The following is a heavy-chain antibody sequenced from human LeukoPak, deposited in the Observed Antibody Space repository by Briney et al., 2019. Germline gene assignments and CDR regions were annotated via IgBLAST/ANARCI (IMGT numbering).Heavy chain of an antibody. D-gene: IGHD3-10*01. CDR2: ISYDGSNK. V-gene: IGHV3-30*18. CDR3: AKDWYGSEIDY. Sequence: PGGSLRLSCAASGFTFSSYGMHWVRQAPGKGLEWVAVISYDGSNKYYADSVKGRFTISRDNSKNTLYLQMNSLRAEDTAVYYCAKDWYGSEIDYWGQGTLVTVSS. CDR1: GFTFSSYG. J-gene: IGHJ4*02.